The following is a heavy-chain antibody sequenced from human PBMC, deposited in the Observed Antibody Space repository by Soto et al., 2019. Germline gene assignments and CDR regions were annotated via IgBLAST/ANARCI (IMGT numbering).Heavy chain of an antibody. D-gene: IGHD7-27*01. J-gene: IGHJ3*02. CDR2: IKSIPDGGTT. V-gene: IGHV3-15*01. Sequence: PGGSLRLSCAASGFTFSNAWMSWVRQAPGKGLEWVGRIKSIPDGGTTNYAAPVKGRISVSRDDSKNMVYLQINSLKTEDTAMYYGAPSLTDERGLQLSYAFDIWRQRTMVSASS. CDR1: GFTFSNAW. CDR3: APSLTDERGLQLSYAFDI.